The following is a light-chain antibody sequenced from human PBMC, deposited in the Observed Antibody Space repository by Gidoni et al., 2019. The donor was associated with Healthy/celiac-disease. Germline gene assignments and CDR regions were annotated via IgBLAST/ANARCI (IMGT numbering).Light chain of an antibody. Sequence: QSVLTQPPSVSGAPGQCVTISCTGSSSNIGAGYDVHWYQQLPGTAPKLLIYGNSIRPSGVPDRFSGSKSGTSASLAITGLQAEDEADYYCQSYDSSLSVYVFGTGTKVTVL. V-gene: IGLV1-40*01. CDR3: QSYDSSLSVYV. CDR1: SSNIGAGYD. CDR2: GNS. J-gene: IGLJ1*01.